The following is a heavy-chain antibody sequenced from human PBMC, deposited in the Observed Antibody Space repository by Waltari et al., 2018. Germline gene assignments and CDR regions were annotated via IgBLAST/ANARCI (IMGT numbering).Heavy chain of an antibody. CDR3: ARDLTMIVVEHRGFDY. J-gene: IGHJ4*02. Sequence: QVQLVQSGAEVKKPGASVKVSCKASGYTFTGYYMHWVRQAPGQGLEWMGRINPNSGGTNYAQKFQGRVTMTRDTSISTAYMELSRLRSDDTAVYYCARDLTMIVVEHRGFDYWGQGTLVTVSS. D-gene: IGHD3-22*01. CDR1: GYTFTGYY. V-gene: IGHV1-2*06. CDR2: INPNSGGT.